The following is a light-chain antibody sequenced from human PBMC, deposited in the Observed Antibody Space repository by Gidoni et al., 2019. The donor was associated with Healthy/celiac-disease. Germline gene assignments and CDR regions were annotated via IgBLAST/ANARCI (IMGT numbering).Light chain of an antibody. CDR2: DAS. CDR3: QQRRS. V-gene: IGKV3-11*01. Sequence: ETVLTQSTATLSLSPGERDTLSCRASQSVSSYLAWYQQKPGQAPRLLIYDASNRATGIPARFSGSGSGTDFTLTISSLEPEDFAVYYCQQRRSFGQGTKLEIK. CDR1: QSVSSY. J-gene: IGKJ2*01.